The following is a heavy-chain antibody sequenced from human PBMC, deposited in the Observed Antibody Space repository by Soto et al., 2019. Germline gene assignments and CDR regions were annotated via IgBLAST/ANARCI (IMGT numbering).Heavy chain of an antibody. Sequence: SETLSLTCTVSGGSISSYYWSWIRQPPGKGLEWIGYIYYGGSTNYNPSLKSRVTISVDTSKNQFSLKLSSVTAADTAVYYCARCIIAAAGTPPWFDPWGQGTLVTVSS. CDR3: ARCIIAAAGTPPWFDP. J-gene: IGHJ5*02. V-gene: IGHV4-59*01. CDR2: IYYGGST. D-gene: IGHD6-13*01. CDR1: GGSISSYY.